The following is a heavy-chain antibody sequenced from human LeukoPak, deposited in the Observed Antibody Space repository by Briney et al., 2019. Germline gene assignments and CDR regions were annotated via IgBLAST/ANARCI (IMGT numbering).Heavy chain of an antibody. V-gene: IGHV4-38-2*02. D-gene: IGHD1-1*01. Sequence: SEDLSLTCVVSGFSISSGYYWGWIRQPPGRGLEWIVNSHPSGTTFYNSSLKSRVAMSIDTSKNQFSLKLVSVTAADTAVYYCVREAERRIVNWGQGTLVTVSS. CDR1: GFSISSGYY. CDR3: VREAERRIVN. J-gene: IGHJ4*02. CDR2: SHPSGTT.